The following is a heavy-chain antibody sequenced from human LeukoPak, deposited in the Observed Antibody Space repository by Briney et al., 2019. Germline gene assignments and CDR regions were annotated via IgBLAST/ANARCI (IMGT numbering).Heavy chain of an antibody. CDR1: GVSISSGGYY. D-gene: IGHD2-15*01. CDR3: ARVVAGLAALDV. J-gene: IGHJ3*01. V-gene: IGHV4-31*03. CDR2: IFFSGST. Sequence: SETLSLPCTVSGVSISSGGYYWRWIRQHPGKGLEWIVYIFFSGSTYYNPSLESRVNISVDPSENQCSLKVTSVTAADTAVYYCARVVAGLAALDVWGQGTVVTVSS.